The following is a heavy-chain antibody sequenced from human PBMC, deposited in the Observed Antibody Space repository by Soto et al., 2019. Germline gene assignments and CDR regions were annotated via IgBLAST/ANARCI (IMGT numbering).Heavy chain of an antibody. D-gene: IGHD3-10*01. CDR2: ISGSGGST. V-gene: IGHV3-23*01. Sequence: GGSLRLSCAASGFIFNSYGMSWVRQAPGKGLEWVSAISGSGGSTDYADSVKGRFTISRDNSKNTLSLQMNSLRAEDTAVYYCAKLWHLAYMDVWGKGTTVTVSS. J-gene: IGHJ6*03. CDR1: GFIFNSYG. CDR3: AKLWHLAYMDV.